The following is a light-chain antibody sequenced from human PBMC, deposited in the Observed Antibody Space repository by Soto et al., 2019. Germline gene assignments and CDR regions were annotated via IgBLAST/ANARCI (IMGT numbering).Light chain of an antibody. Sequence: EIVLTQSPGTLSLSPGERVHLSCRARQSVSSSYLAWYQQKPGQAPRLLIYGASSRATGIPDRFSGSGSGTDFTLTISRLEPEDFAVYYCQQYGSSPLTFGGGTKVDIK. J-gene: IGKJ4*01. CDR1: QSVSSSY. CDR2: GAS. V-gene: IGKV3-20*01. CDR3: QQYGSSPLT.